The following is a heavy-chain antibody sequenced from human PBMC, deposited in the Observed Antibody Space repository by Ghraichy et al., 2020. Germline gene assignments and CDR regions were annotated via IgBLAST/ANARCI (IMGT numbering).Heavy chain of an antibody. J-gene: IGHJ6*02. CDR3: ARCGYYDSSGYYYYGMDV. V-gene: IGHV4-39*01. CDR1: GGSIRSSSYY. Sequence: ETLSLTCTVSGGSIRSSSYYWGWIRQPPGKGLEWIGSIYYSGSTYYNPSLKSRVTISVDTSKNQFSLKLSSVTAADTAVYYCARCGYYDSSGYYYYGMDVWGQGTTVTVSS. D-gene: IGHD3-22*01. CDR2: IYYSGST.